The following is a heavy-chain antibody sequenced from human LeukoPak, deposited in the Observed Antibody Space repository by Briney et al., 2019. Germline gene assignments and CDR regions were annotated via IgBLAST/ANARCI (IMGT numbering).Heavy chain of an antibody. Sequence: GGSLRLSCTASGFTFSSYWMHWVRQAPGKGLVGVSRINSVVNSTSYADSVKGRFTISRDNAKNTLYLQMNSLRVEDTAVYYCARPWGSGWYFFDYWGQRTLVTVSS. CDR2: INSVVNST. V-gene: IGHV3-74*01. CDR3: ARPWGSGWYFFDY. CDR1: GFTFSSYW. J-gene: IGHJ4*02. D-gene: IGHD6-19*01.